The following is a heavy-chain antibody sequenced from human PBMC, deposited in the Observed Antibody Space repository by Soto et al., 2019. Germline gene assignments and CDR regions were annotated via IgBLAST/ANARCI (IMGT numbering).Heavy chain of an antibody. Sequence: QVQLVQSGAEVKKPGASVKVSCKASGYTFTSYGISWVRQAPGQGLEWMGWISAYNGNTNYAQKLQGRVTMTTDTSTSTAYMELRGLRSDDTAVYYCAREMPSPGGYYYGMDVWGQGTTVTVSS. CDR3: AREMPSPGGYYYGMDV. CDR2: ISAYNGNT. CDR1: GYTFTSYG. D-gene: IGHD2-2*01. V-gene: IGHV1-18*01. J-gene: IGHJ6*02.